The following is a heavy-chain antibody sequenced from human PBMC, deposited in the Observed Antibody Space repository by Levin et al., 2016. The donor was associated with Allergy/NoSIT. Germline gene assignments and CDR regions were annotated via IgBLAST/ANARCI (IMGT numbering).Heavy chain of an antibody. V-gene: IGHV3-23*01. CDR2: ISGSGAST. CDR1: GFTFSSYA. CDR3: AKVSGYNIGYYYMDV. J-gene: IGHJ6*03. Sequence: LSLTCAASGFTFSSYAMSWVRQAPGKGLEWLSAISGSGASTYYADSVKGRFTISRDNSKNTLYLQMNSLRAEDTAVYYCAKVSGYNIGYYYMDVWGKGTTVTVSS. D-gene: IGHD3-3*01.